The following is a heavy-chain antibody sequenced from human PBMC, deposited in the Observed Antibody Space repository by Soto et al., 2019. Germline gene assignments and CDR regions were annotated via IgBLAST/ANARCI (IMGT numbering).Heavy chain of an antibody. D-gene: IGHD1-7*01. V-gene: IGHV3-21*01. CDR2: ISSSSSYI. Sequence: GSLRLSCAASGFTFSSYSMNWVRQAPGKGLEWVSSISSSSSYIYYADSVKGRFTISRDNAKNSLYLQMNSLRAEDTAVYYCARGTNQDYYYYYMDVWGKGTTVTVSS. CDR1: GFTFSSYS. J-gene: IGHJ6*03. CDR3: ARGTNQDYYYYYMDV.